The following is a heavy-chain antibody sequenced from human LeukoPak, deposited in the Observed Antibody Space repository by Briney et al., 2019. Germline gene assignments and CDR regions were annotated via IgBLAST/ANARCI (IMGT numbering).Heavy chain of an antibody. CDR3: ARNAR. CDR2: ISGSGDNI. V-gene: IGHV3-23*01. Sequence: GGSLRLSCAASGFTFRSYGMSWVRQAPGKGLEWVSSISGSGDNIHYADSVKGRFTISRDNSNNTLYLQMDSLRAEDTAVYYCARNARWGQGTLVTISS. J-gene: IGHJ4*02. CDR1: GFTFRSYG.